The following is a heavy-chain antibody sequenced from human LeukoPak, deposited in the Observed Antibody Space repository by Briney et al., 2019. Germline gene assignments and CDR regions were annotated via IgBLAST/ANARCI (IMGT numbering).Heavy chain of an antibody. Sequence: GGSLRLSCAASGFIFSSYTISWVRQAPGKGLEWLSAISDHSEKTYYADSVKGRFTIPRDNPRNTLYLQMNSLRAEDTAVYYCAKEKGNGWPYDYWGQGTLVTVSS. D-gene: IGHD6-19*01. V-gene: IGHV3-23*01. CDR2: ISDHSEKT. J-gene: IGHJ4*02. CDR3: AKEKGNGWPYDY. CDR1: GFIFSSYT.